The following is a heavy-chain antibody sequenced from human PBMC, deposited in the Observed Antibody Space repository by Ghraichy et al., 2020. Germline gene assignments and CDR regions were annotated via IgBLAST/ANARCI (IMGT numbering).Heavy chain of an antibody. Sequence: ASVKVSCKASGYTFTGYYMHWVRQAPGQGLEWMGWINPNSGGTNYAQKFQGRVTMTRDTSISTAYMELSRLRSDDTAVYYCARDLLKRTVTTYFQHWGQGTLVTVSS. CDR3: ARDLLKRTVTTYFQH. D-gene: IGHD4-17*01. V-gene: IGHV1-2*02. CDR1: GYTFTGYY. CDR2: INPNSGGT. J-gene: IGHJ1*01.